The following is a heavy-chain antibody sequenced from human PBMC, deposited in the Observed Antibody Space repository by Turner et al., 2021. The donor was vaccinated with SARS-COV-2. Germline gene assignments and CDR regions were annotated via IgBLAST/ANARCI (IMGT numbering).Heavy chain of an antibody. CDR2: IIRIFGKE. J-gene: IGHJ4*02. CDR1: GGTFSTYA. V-gene: IGHV1-69*01. Sequence: QVQLVQSGPEVTKPGSSVKVSCKASGGTFSTYAISWVRQAPGQGREWMVGIIRIFGKETYERKFQGRVTITADESTSTADMELSSLRSEDTAVYYCARVGGGGSSWPKDFDYWGQGTLVTVSS. D-gene: IGHD6-13*01. CDR3: ARVGGGGSSWPKDFDY.